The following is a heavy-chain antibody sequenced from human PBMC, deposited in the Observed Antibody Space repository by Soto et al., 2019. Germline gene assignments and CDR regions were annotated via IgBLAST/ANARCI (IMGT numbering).Heavy chain of an antibody. CDR2: IRGKANSYAT. V-gene: IGHV3-73*01. Sequence: PWGSLRLSCAASGFTFSGSAMHWVRQASGKGLEWVGRIRGKANSYATAYAASVKGRFTISRDDSKNTAYLQMNSLKTEDTAVYYCTSIHLQLERTDDYWGQGTLVTVSS. J-gene: IGHJ4*02. D-gene: IGHD1-1*01. CDR1: GFTFSGSA. CDR3: TSIHLQLERTDDY.